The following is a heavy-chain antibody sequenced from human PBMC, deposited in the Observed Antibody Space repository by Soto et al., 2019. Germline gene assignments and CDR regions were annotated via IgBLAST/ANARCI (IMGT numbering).Heavy chain of an antibody. D-gene: IGHD3-10*01. CDR2: INWNGGTT. J-gene: IGHJ3*02. CDR1: GFTFGDYG. Sequence: EVQLVESGGRVVRPGGSLRLSCAASGFTFGDYGMSWVRQVPGKGLEWVSGINWNGGTTGYADSVKGRFTISRDNARNSLYVQRNSLGAEDAALYYCARVSPGLGFDIWGQGTMVTVS. V-gene: IGHV3-20*04. CDR3: ARVSPGLGFDI.